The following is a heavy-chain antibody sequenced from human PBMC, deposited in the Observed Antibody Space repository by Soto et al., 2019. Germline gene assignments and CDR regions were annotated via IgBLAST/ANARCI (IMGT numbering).Heavy chain of an antibody. CDR2: IIPILGIA. J-gene: IGHJ4*02. CDR3: ARDPTSCSSTSCSRDY. V-gene: IGHV1-69*08. Sequence: QVQLVQSGAEVKKPGSSVKVSCKASGGTFSSYTISWVRQAPGQGREWMGRIIPILGIANYAQKFQGRVTMTADKSTSTAYMELSSLRSEDTAVYYCARDPTSCSSTSCSRDYWGQGTLVTVSS. D-gene: IGHD2-2*01. CDR1: GGTFSSYT.